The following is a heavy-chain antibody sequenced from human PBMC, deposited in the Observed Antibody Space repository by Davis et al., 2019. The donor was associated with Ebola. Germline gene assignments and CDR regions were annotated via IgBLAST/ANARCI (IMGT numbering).Heavy chain of an antibody. D-gene: IGHD6-13*01. CDR3: ARQEGIAAAVPYFDY. CDR2: TSHHPDYT. Sequence: SETLSLTCAVYGGSFTDYFWSWIRQPPGKGLEWIGETSHHPDYTNYSPSFGGRVTISVDTSKNQFSLKLSSVTAADTAVYYCARQEGIAAAVPYFDYWGQGTLVTVSS. J-gene: IGHJ4*02. V-gene: IGHV4-34*01. CDR1: GGSFTDYF.